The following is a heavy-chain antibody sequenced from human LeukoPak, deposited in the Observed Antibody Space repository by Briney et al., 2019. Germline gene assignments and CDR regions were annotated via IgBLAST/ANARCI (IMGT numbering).Heavy chain of an antibody. J-gene: IGHJ4*02. CDR3: AKDPWYCSGGSCYWYFDY. CDR2: ISYDGSNK. CDR1: GFSFIDFA. D-gene: IGHD2-15*01. Sequence: GGSLRLSCTASGFSFIDFAMHWVRQAPGKGLEWVAVISYDGSNKYYADSVKGRFTISRDNSKNTLYLQMNSLRAEDTAVYYCAKDPWYCSGGSCYWYFDYWGQGTLVTVSS. V-gene: IGHV3-30*18.